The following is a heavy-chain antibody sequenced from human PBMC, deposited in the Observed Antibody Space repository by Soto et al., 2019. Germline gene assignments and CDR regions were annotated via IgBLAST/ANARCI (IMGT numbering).Heavy chain of an antibody. V-gene: IGHV3-30*18. Sequence: GGSLRLSCAASGFTFSSYGMHWVRQAPGKGLEWVAVISYDGSNKYYADSVKGRFTISRDNSKNTLYLQMNSLRAEDTAVYYCAKSRVFEEYYDILTGLFDYWGQGTLVTVSS. D-gene: IGHD3-9*01. CDR2: ISYDGSNK. CDR1: GFTFSSYG. CDR3: AKSRVFEEYYDILTGLFDY. J-gene: IGHJ4*02.